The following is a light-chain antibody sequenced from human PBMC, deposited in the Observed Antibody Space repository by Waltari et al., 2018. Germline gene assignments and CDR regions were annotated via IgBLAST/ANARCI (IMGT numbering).Light chain of an antibody. CDR3: QQTYSTGT. J-gene: IGKJ1*01. Sequence: DIQLSQSPSSLSASIGDRVTVTCRASQFVNKSLHWYHHEPGKTPKLLIYAASALQSGVPSRFSGRGSGTEFTLTISNLQPEDFATYYCQQTYSTGTFGQGTKVE. V-gene: IGKV1-39*01. CDR1: QFVNKS. CDR2: AAS.